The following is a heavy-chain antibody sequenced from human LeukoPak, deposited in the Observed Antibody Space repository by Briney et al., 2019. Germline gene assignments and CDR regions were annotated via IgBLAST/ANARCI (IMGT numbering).Heavy chain of an antibody. CDR3: ARVPSLVRGIVGLDY. J-gene: IGHJ4*02. Sequence: GESLKISCKASGYIFSPTYWIGWVRQMPGRGLEWVGIIYPRDSDTRYSPSFQGQVTISADKSINTAYLQWSSLKASDTAMYYCARVPSLVRGIVGLDYWGQGTLVTVSS. D-gene: IGHD3-10*01. CDR2: IYPRDSDT. CDR1: GYIFSPTYW. V-gene: IGHV5-51*01.